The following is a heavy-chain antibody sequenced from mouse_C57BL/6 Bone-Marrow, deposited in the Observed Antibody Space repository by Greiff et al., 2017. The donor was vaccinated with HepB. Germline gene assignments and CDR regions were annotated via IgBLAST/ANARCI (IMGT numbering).Heavy chain of an antibody. Sequence: EVQGVESVAELVRPGASVKLSCTASGFNIKNTYMHWVKQRPEQGLEWIGRIDPANGNTKYAPKFQGKATITADTSSNTAYLQLSSLTSEDTAIYYCARGMVTTRKYYYAMDYWGQGTSVTVSS. CDR1: GFNIKNTY. CDR3: ARGMVTTRKYYYAMDY. CDR2: IDPANGNT. V-gene: IGHV14-3*01. J-gene: IGHJ4*01. D-gene: IGHD2-2*01.